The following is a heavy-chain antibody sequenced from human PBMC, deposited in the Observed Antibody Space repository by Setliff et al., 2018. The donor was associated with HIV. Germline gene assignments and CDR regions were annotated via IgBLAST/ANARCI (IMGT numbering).Heavy chain of an antibody. CDR3: ARGMDYYDTSGYYQYYFDY. D-gene: IGHD3-22*01. V-gene: IGHV1-46*01. CDR1: GYSFTSYF. J-gene: IGHJ4*02. CDR2: IDPNGGAT. Sequence: ASVKVSCKAFGYSFTSYFLHWVRQAPGQGLEWLGIIDPNGGATNNAQKLQGRLTVTTDTSTSTLYMELSNLRSDDTAVYYCARGMDYYDTSGYYQYYFDYWGQGTLVTVSS.